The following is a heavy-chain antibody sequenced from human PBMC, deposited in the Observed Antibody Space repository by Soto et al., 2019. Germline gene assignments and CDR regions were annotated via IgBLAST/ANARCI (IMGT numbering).Heavy chain of an antibody. Sequence: EVQLVESGGGLVQPGGSLKLSCAASGFTFSGSAMHWVRQASGKGLEWVGRIRSKANIYATAYAASVKGRFTISRDDSKNTAYLQMNSLKTEDTAVYYCTRVPYYDILTGYYGGSYGMDVWGQGTTVTVSS. V-gene: IGHV3-73*02. D-gene: IGHD3-9*01. CDR2: IRSKANIYAT. J-gene: IGHJ6*02. CDR1: GFTFSGSA. CDR3: TRVPYYDILTGYYGGSYGMDV.